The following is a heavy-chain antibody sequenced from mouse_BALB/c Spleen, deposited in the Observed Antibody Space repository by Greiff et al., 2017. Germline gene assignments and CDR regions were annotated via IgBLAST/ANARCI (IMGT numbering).Heavy chain of an antibody. CDR3: AAITTVVPFAY. D-gene: IGHD1-1*01. V-gene: IGHV1-7*01. Sequence: QVQLQQSGAELAKPGASVKMSCKASGYTFTSYWMHWVKQRPGQGLEWIGYINPSTGYTEYNQKFKDKATLTADKSSSTAYMQLSSLTSEDSAVYYCAAITTVVPFAYWGQGTLVTVSA. CDR1: GYTFTSYW. CDR2: INPSTGYT. J-gene: IGHJ3*01.